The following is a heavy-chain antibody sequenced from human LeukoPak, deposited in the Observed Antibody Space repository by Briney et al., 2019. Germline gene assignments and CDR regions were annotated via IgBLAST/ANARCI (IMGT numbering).Heavy chain of an antibody. J-gene: IGHJ4*02. D-gene: IGHD3-22*01. Sequence: GGSLRLSCAASGFTFRSYAMSWVRXAPGKGLEWVSVISGSGGSTYYADSVKGRFTISRDNSKNTVYLEMNSLRAEDTAVYYCAKCPNYYFDSSGSLFDYWGQGTLVTVSS. CDR3: AKCPNYYFDSSGSLFDY. CDR2: ISGSGGST. CDR1: GFTFRSYA. V-gene: IGHV3-23*01.